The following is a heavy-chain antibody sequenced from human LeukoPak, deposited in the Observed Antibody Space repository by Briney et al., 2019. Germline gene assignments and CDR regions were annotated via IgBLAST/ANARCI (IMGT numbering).Heavy chain of an antibody. D-gene: IGHD6-19*01. Sequence: PGGALRHSRAASGFTLHIQAIHAVPPAPRQGRGWGADISYDGFNQNYADSVKGRFTISRDNSRNTLYLQMNSLRAEDTAVYYCAKDPGDGWYGPHWFDPWGQGTLVTVSS. J-gene: IGHJ5*02. CDR1: GFTLHIQA. V-gene: IGHV3-30*04. CDR2: ISYDGFNQ. CDR3: AKDPGDGWYGPHWFDP.